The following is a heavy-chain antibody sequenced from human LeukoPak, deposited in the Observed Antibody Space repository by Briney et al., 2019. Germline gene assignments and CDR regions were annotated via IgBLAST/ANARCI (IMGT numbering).Heavy chain of an antibody. D-gene: IGHD1-20*01. CDR3: AKEERSRSITGILFH. V-gene: IGHV3-23*01. CDR2: ISGSGGRT. J-gene: IGHJ4*02. Sequence: RGSLRPSCAAAGFTPSSDATSWVRPAPGKGLEWVSSISGSGGRTYYADSVKGRFTTSRDKSKHTLYLQMNSLRADDTAVYYCAKEERSRSITGILFHWGRGTLVTVSS. CDR1: GFTPSSDA.